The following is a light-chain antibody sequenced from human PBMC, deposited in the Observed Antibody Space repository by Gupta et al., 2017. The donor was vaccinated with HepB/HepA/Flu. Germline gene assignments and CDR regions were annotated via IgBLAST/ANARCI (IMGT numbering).Light chain of an antibody. CDR2: RNN. V-gene: IGLV10-54*04. CDR1: SNNVGNQG. Sequence: QAGLTQPPSVSKGLRQTATLTCTGNSNNVGNQGAAWLQQHQGHPPNLLSYRNNNRPSGISERFSASMSGNTASLTITGLQPEDEADYYCSAWDSSLSAWVFGGGTKLTVL. J-gene: IGLJ3*02. CDR3: SAWDSSLSAWV.